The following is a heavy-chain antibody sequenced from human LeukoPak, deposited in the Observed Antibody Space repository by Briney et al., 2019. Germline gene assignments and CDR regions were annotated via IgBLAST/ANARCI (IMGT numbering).Heavy chain of an antibody. V-gene: IGHV3-23*01. CDR3: AKGSLYHDILTGYYTDSYYFDY. D-gene: IGHD3-9*01. CDR1: GFTFSNYA. CDR2: TTGTGGSI. Sequence: GGSLRLSCAASGFTFSNYAMTWVRQAPGKGLEWVSATTGTGGSIYYADPLKGRFTISRDNSKNTLYLQMNSLRAEDTAVYYCAKGSLYHDILTGYYTDSYYFDYWGQGTLVTVSS. J-gene: IGHJ4*02.